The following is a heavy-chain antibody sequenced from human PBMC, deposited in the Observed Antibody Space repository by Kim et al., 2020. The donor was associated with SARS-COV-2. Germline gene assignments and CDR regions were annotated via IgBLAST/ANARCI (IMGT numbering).Heavy chain of an antibody. D-gene: IGHD3-3*01. CDR3: TSDGVVGNY. V-gene: IGHV3-73*01. J-gene: IGHJ4*02. CDR2: IRSKANSYAT. CDR1: GFTFSGSA. Sequence: GGSLRLSCAASGFTFSGSAMHWVRQASGKGLEWVGRIRSKANSYATAYTASVKGRFTISRDDSKNTAYLQMNSLKTEDTAVYYCTSDGVVGNYWGQGTLVTVSS.